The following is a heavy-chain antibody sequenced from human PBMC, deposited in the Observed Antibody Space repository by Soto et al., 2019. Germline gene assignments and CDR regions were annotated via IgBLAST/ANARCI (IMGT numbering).Heavy chain of an antibody. D-gene: IGHD5-12*01. CDR3: AREDRMATLYFDY. CDR1: GGTFSSYT. Sequence: QVQLVQSGAEVKKPGSSVKVSCKASGGTFSSYTIGWVRQAPGQGLEWMGRIIPILGIANYAQKFQGRVTITADKSTSTAYMELSSLISEDTAVYYCAREDRMATLYFDYWGQGTLVTVSS. J-gene: IGHJ4*02. V-gene: IGHV1-69*08. CDR2: IIPILGIA.